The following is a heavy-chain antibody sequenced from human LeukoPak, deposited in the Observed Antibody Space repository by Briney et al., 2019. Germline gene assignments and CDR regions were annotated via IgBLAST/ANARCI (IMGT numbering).Heavy chain of an antibody. D-gene: IGHD3-22*01. Sequence: GGSLRLSCAASGFTFSSYWMSWVRQAPGKGLEWVANIKQGGSEKYYVDSVKGRFTISRDNSKNTLYLQMNSLRAEDTAVYYCARDPYYDSSGYYSLDYWGQGTLVTVSS. J-gene: IGHJ4*02. CDR2: IKQGGSEK. V-gene: IGHV3-7*01. CDR1: GFTFSSYW. CDR3: ARDPYYDSSGYYSLDY.